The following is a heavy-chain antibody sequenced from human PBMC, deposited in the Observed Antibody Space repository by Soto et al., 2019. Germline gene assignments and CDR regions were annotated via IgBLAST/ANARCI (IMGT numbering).Heavy chain of an antibody. CDR2: IWYDGNKK. CDR1: VFSFSSSG. J-gene: IGHJ4*02. D-gene: IGHD5-18*01. V-gene: IGHV3-33*03. CDR3: GVDTNGRLDY. Sequence: VGSLRLSCASSVFSFSSSGMHCVRQSPGKGLEWVAVIWYDGNKKYYGDSVRGRFTISRDNSKNTLYLEMNSLRAEDTAVYYCGVDTNGRLDYWGQGTWVIVSS.